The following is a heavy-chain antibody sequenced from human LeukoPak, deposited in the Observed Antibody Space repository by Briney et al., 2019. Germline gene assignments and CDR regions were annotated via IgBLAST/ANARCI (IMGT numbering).Heavy chain of an antibody. D-gene: IGHD2-8*01. CDR2: INPNSGGT. V-gene: IGHV1-2*02. J-gene: IGHJ3*02. CDR3: ARQRGGQYEDAFDI. CDR1: GYTFTGYK. Sequence: GASVEVSCKASGYTFTGYKMHWVRQAPGQGLQWMGWINPNSGGTNYAQKFQGRVTMTRDTSISTAYMELSRLRSDDTAVYYCARQRGGQYEDAFDIWGQGTVVTVSS.